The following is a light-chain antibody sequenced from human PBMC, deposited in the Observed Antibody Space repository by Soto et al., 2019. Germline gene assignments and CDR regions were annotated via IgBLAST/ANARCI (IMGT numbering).Light chain of an antibody. V-gene: IGLV2-14*01. CDR3: SSYTTSRSVV. CDR1: SSDIGGYNF. J-gene: IGLJ2*01. Sequence: QSALTQPASVSGSPGQSITISCTGTSSDIGGYNFVSWYQHHPGRGPRLIIYEVSNRPSGVSSRFSGSKSGNTASLTISGLQAEDEADYHCSSYTTSRSVVFGGGTQLTVL. CDR2: EVS.